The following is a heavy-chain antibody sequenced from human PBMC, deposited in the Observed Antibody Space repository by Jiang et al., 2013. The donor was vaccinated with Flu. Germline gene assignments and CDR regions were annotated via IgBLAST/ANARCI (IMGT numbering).Heavy chain of an antibody. CDR3: ARVPPGYYDSTGYQTREFYLDS. D-gene: IGHD3-22*01. J-gene: IGHJ5*01. V-gene: IGHV4-59*11. CDR2: IYYSGIT. CDR1: GGSITSRY. Sequence: GSGLVKPSETLSLTCTVSGGSITSRYWSWIRQPPGKGLEYIGYIYYSGITKYNPSLKSRVTMAVDTAKNQFSLKLSSVTAADTAVYYCARVPPGYYDSTGYQTREFYLDSWG.